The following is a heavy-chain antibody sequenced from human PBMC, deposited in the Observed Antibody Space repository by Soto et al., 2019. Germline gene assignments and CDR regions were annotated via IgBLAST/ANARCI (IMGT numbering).Heavy chain of an antibody. V-gene: IGHV3-23*01. CDR2: ISGSGGST. D-gene: IGHD3-22*01. Sequence: GGSLRLSCAASGFTFSSYAMSWVRQAPGKGLEWVSAISGSGGSTYYADSVKGRFTISRDNSKNTLYLQMNSLRAEDTAVYYCAKSGEGGYDYYDSSGYVYFDYWGQGTLVTVSS. J-gene: IGHJ4*02. CDR1: GFTFSSYA. CDR3: AKSGEGGYDYYDSSGYVYFDY.